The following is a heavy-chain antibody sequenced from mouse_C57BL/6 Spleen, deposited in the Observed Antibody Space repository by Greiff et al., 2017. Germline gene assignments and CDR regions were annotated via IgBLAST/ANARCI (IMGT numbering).Heavy chain of an antibody. CDR3: ARDYYSFAY. V-gene: IGHV3-6*01. Sequence: EVKLMESGPGLVKPSQSLSLTCSATGYSITSGYYWNWIRQFPGNKLEWMGYISYDGSNNYNPSLKNRISITRDTSKNQFFLKLNSVTTEDTAAYYCARDYYSFAYWGQGTLVTVSA. CDR2: ISYDGSN. J-gene: IGHJ3*01. D-gene: IGHD1-1*01. CDR1: GYSITSGYY.